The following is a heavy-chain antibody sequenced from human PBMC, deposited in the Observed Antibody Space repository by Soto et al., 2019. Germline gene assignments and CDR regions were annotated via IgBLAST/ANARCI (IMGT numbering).Heavy chain of an antibody. V-gene: IGHV1-69*01. J-gene: IGHJ4*02. D-gene: IGHD3-22*01. CDR1: GGTFSSYA. CDR3: ARDTICYYYGSSGSRSLGEYYFYY. CDR2: IIPIFGTA. Sequence: QVQLVQSGAEVKKPGSSVKVSCKASGGTFSSYAISWVRQAPGQGLEWMGGIIPIFGTANYAQKFQGRGTITADECTSTGYRELSSLRSEDTAVYYCARDTICYYYGSSGSRSLGEYYFYYWGQGTLVTGSS.